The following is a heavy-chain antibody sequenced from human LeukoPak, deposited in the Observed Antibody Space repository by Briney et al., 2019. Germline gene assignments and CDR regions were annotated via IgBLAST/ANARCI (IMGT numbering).Heavy chain of an antibody. J-gene: IGHJ6*02. CDR1: GFTFDDYA. CDR2: ISGDGGST. Sequence: PGGSLRLSCAASGFTFDDYAMHWVRQAPGKGLEWVSLISGDGGSTYYADSVKGRFTISRDNSKNSLYLQMNSLRTEDTALYYCAKDIAHRSSGSYTYYYYYGMDVWGQGTTVTVSS. D-gene: IGHD3-10*01. V-gene: IGHV3-43*02. CDR3: AKDIAHRSSGSYTYYYYYGMDV.